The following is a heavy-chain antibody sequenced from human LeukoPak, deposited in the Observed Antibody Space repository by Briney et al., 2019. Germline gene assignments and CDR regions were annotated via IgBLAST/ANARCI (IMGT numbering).Heavy chain of an antibody. Sequence: PGGSLRLSCAASGFTFSTYEMNWVRQAPGKGLEWVSYISSSGSTIYYADSLKGRFTISRDNAKNSLYRQMNSLRAEDTAVYYCARDGRPYYYMDVWGKGTTVTVSS. CDR2: ISSSGSTI. CDR3: ARDGRPYYYMDV. J-gene: IGHJ6*03. D-gene: IGHD1-1*01. V-gene: IGHV3-48*03. CDR1: GFTFSTYE.